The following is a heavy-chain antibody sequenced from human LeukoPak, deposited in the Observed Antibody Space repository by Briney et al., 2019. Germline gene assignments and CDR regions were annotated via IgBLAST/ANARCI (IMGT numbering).Heavy chain of an antibody. J-gene: IGHJ6*02. CDR1: GFTLTNYD. CDR2: MNPINGNT. V-gene: IGHV1-8*01. Sequence: ASVKVSCKASGFTLTNYDINWVRQAPGQGHEWMGWMNPINGNTGYARKFQGRVTMTRDTSISTAYMELSSLRSEDTAVYYCARDSYWPLRGDSDFRMDLWGQGTTVTVSS. CDR3: ARDSYWPLRGDSDFRMDL. D-gene: IGHD2-8*02.